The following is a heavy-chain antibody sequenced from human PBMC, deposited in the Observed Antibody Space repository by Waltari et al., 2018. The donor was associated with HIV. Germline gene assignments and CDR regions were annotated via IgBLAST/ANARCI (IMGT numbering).Heavy chain of an antibody. CDR1: GGTFSSYA. D-gene: IGHD2-2*01. Sequence: QVQLVQSGTEVKKPGSSVKVSCKASGGTFSSYAISWVRQAPGQGLEWMGGIIPIVGKTNYEQKFQGRVTITADESTSTAYMELGSLRSEDTAVYYCARVGGLLGYCSSIGCLNWFDPWGQGTLVTVSS. CDR3: ARVGGLLGYCSSIGCLNWFDP. J-gene: IGHJ5*02. V-gene: IGHV1-69*01. CDR2: IIPIVGKT.